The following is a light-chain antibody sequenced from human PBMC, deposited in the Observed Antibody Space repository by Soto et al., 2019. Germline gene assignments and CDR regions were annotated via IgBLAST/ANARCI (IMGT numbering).Light chain of an antibody. CDR3: SSYTTSTTVI. Sequence: QSALTQPASVSGSPGQSITISCTGTSSDVGAYNFVSWYQQHPGTAPKLMIYDVSNRPSGVSNRFSGSKSGNTASLTISGLQAEDEADYYCSSYTTSTTVIFGGGTKVTVL. J-gene: IGLJ2*01. CDR1: SSDVGAYNF. V-gene: IGLV2-14*03. CDR2: DVS.